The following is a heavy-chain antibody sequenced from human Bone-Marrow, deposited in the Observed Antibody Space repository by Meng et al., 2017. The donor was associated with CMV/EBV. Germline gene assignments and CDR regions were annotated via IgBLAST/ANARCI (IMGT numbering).Heavy chain of an antibody. J-gene: IGHJ3*02. CDR3: ARVQGIAAAGRAFDI. CDR1: GFTFSSYG. V-gene: IGHV3-9*01. D-gene: IGHD6-13*01. Sequence: GGSLRLSCAASGFTFSSYGMHWVRQAPGKGLEWVSGISWNSGSIGYADSVKGRFTISRDNAKNSLYLQMNSLRAEDTAVYYCARVQGIAAAGRAFDIWGQGTMVTVSS. CDR2: ISWNSGSI.